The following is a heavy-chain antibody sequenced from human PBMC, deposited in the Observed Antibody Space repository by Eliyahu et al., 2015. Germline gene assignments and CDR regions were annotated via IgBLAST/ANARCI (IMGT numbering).Heavy chain of an antibody. Sequence: QVQLQQWGAGLLKPSETLSLTCAVYDESFSGYYWSWIRQPPGKGLEWIGEINHSGSTNYNPSLKSRVTISVDTSKNQFSLKLSSVTAADTAVYYCARGPIRYCSGDSCYWFDPWGQGTLVTVSS. CDR3: ARGPIRYCSGDSCYWFDP. CDR2: INHSGST. D-gene: IGHD2-15*01. J-gene: IGHJ5*02. V-gene: IGHV4-34*01. CDR1: DESFSGYY.